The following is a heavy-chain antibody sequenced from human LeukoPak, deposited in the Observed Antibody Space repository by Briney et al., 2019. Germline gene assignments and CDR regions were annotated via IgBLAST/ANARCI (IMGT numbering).Heavy chain of an antibody. V-gene: IGHV3-30*18. D-gene: IGHD6-13*01. J-gene: IGHJ1*01. Sequence: GRSLRLSCAASGFTFSSYGMYWVRQAPGKGLEWVAVISYDGSNRYYADSVKGRFTISRDNSKNTLYLQMNSLRAEDTAVYYCAKDRRAAAGRGYFQHWGQGTLVTVSS. CDR3: AKDRRAAAGRGYFQH. CDR2: ISYDGSNR. CDR1: GFTFSSYG.